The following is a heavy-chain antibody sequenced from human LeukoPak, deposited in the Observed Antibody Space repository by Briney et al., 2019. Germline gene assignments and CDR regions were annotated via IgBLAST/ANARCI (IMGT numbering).Heavy chain of an antibody. CDR2: INHSGNT. J-gene: IGHJ3*02. CDR3: ARGSHNDAFDI. CDR1: GGSFSGYY. Sequence: SETLSLTCAVYGGSFSGYYWSWIRQPPGKGLEWIGEINHSGNTNYNPSLKSRITIPVDSSKNQFSLRLSSVTAADTAVYYCARGSHNDAFDIWGQGTMVTVSP. V-gene: IGHV4-34*01.